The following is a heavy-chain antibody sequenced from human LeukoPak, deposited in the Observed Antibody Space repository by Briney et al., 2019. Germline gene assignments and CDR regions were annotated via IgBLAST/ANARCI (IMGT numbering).Heavy chain of an antibody. J-gene: IGHJ3*02. CDR2: INSDGSYT. V-gene: IGHV3-74*01. CDR1: GCTFSSYW. Sequence: PGGTLRLSCTASGCTFSSYWMHWVRQAPGKGLVWVSLINSDGSYTDFADPVKGRFNHSSDHAQSTLYLKINRPRADATAVYYCPPEVRESGPSSRNAFHIWGQGTVVSVS. CDR3: PPEVRESGPSSRNAFHI. D-gene: IGHD3-3*01.